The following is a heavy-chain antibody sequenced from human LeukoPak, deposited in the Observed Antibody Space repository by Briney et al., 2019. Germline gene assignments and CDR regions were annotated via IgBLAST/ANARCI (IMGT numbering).Heavy chain of an antibody. CDR1: GFTFSSYA. CDR2: ISGSGGST. Sequence: PGGSLRLSCAASGFTFSSYALSWVRQAPGKGLEWVSAISGSGGSTYYADSVKGRFTISRDNSKKTVSLQMNSLRPEDTAVYYCAKRGYTSSWNFDSWGQGTLVTVSS. D-gene: IGHD6-13*01. J-gene: IGHJ4*02. V-gene: IGHV3-23*01. CDR3: AKRGYTSSWNFDS.